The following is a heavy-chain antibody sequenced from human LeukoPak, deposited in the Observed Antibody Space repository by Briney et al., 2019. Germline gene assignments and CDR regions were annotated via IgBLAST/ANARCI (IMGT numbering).Heavy chain of an antibody. V-gene: IGHV5-51*01. CDR3: ARVDSGSYFSY. CDR1: GYRFTSYW. D-gene: IGHD1-26*01. J-gene: IGHJ4*02. Sequence: GGSLQISFKGSGYRFTSYWIGWVRPMPGKGLGWMGIIYPGDSDTRYSPSFQGQVTISADKSISTAYLQWSSLKASDTAMYYCARVDSGSYFSYWGQGTLVTVSS. CDR2: IYPGDSDT.